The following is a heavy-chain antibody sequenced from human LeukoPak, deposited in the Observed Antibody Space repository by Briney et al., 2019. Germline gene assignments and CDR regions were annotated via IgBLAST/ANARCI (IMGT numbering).Heavy chain of an antibody. D-gene: IGHD2/OR15-2a*01. V-gene: IGHV3-72*01. CDR1: GFTFSDHH. CDR2: SRNKGRGYST. CDR3: ITTTFNDAFDI. Sequence: GGSLSLSCAASGFTFSDHHMDWVRQAPGKGLEWIGRSRNKGRGYSTVFAASVRGRFTISRDDSKNTLYLQMNSLKTEDTAVYYCITTTFNDAFDIWGQGTMVTVSS. J-gene: IGHJ3*02.